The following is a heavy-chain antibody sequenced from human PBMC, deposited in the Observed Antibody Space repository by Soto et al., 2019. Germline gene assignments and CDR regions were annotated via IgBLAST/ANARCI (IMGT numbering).Heavy chain of an antibody. CDR2: SYSSGST. D-gene: IGHD4-17*01. CDR3: ARGSYGHSAGS. CDR1: GDSVRSDIYY. V-gene: IGHV4-61*01. Sequence: QVQLKESGPGLVKPSETLSLTCTVSGDSVRSDIYYWSWLRQPPGKGLEWIGYSYSSGSTNYNPSRKSRVTVSVNTSKNQFSLRVNSVTAADTAMYYCARGSYGHSAGSWGPGTLVTVSS. J-gene: IGHJ5*02.